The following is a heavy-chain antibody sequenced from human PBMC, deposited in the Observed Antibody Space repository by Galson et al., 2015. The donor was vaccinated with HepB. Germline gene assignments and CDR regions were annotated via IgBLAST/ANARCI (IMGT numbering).Heavy chain of an antibody. D-gene: IGHD3-10*01. V-gene: IGHV4-39*01. CDR2: VYSSGST. Sequence: TLSLTCIVSGASITSNTYYWGWIRQPPGRGLEWIGSVYSSGSTYYNPSLKSRVTMSVDTSKNQFSLRLSSVTAADTAVYYCARGYGSRNDYWGQGARVSVSS. CDR3: ARGYGSRNDY. CDR1: GASITSNTYY. J-gene: IGHJ4*02.